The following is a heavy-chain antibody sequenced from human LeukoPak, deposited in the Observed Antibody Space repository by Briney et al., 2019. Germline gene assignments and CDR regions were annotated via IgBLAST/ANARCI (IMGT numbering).Heavy chain of an antibody. V-gene: IGHV3-23*01. Sequence: GGSLRLSCAASGFTFSSYAMSRVRQAPGKGLEWVSAISGSGGSTYYADSVKGRFTISRDNSKNTLYLQMSSLRGEDTALYYCAKDRGMVGASVRAFDYWGQGTLVTVSS. CDR1: GFTFSSYA. CDR3: AKDRGMVGASVRAFDY. J-gene: IGHJ4*02. D-gene: IGHD1-26*01. CDR2: ISGSGGST.